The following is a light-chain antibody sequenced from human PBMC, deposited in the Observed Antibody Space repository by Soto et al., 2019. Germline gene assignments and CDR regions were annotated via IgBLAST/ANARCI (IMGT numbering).Light chain of an antibody. CDR3: QQYGSSPWT. J-gene: IGKJ1*01. CDR1: QSVSSSY. V-gene: IGKV3-20*01. Sequence: EIVLTQSPGTLSLSPGERATLSCRASQSVSSSYLAWFQQKPDQAPRLLIYDASSRATGIPDRFSGSGSGTDFTLTITRLEPEDFAVYYCQQYGSSPWTFGQGAKVEMK. CDR2: DAS.